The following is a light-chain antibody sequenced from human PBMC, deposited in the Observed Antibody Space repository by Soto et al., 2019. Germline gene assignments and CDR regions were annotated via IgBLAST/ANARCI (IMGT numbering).Light chain of an antibody. CDR2: DAS. Sequence: DIQMTQSPYTLSASVGDRVTITCRASQNIDRWLAWYQEKPGKAPKVLIYDASRSQSGVPPRFSGSGFGTEFSFTISSLQPDDIATYYCLQHHSYPWTFGQGTKVDIK. J-gene: IGKJ1*01. CDR1: QNIDRW. V-gene: IGKV1-5*01. CDR3: LQHHSYPWT.